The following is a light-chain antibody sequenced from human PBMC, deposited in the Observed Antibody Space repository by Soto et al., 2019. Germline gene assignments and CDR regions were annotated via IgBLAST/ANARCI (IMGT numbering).Light chain of an antibody. J-gene: IGKJ2*01. CDR3: QQLSAYPFT. CDR1: QGISSY. CDR2: TAS. V-gene: IGKV1-9*01. Sequence: IQLTQSPSSLSASVGDSVTITCRASQGISSYLAWYQQKPAKAPKLLIYTASSLQSGVPSRFSGSGSGTEFTLTIIGLQPDEFATYYCQQLSAYPFTFGQGTKLEIK.